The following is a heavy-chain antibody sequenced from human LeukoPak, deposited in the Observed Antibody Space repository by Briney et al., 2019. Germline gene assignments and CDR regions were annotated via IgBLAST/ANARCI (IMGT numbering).Heavy chain of an antibody. CDR3: ARAERYCSGGSCYSFDY. CDR2: INHSGNT. Sequence: SETLSLTCAVYGGSFSGYYWSWIRQPPGKGLEWIGEINHSGNTNYNPSLKSRVTISVDTSKNQFSLKLSSVTAADTAVYYCARAERYCSGGSCYSFDYWGQGTLVTVSS. J-gene: IGHJ4*02. D-gene: IGHD2-15*01. V-gene: IGHV4-34*01. CDR1: GGSFSGYY.